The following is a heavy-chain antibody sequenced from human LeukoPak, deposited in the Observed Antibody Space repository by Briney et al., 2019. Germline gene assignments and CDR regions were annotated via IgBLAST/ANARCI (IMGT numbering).Heavy chain of an antibody. CDR3: ARGLGFLIGSTWYPDAFDI. CDR1: GGSIRSGGYS. Sequence: SQTLSLTCVVSGGSIRSGGYSWSWIRQPPGKGLEWIGYIYYSGSTYYNPSLKSRVTISVDTSKNQFSLKLSSVTAADTAVYYCARGLGFLIGSTWYPDAFDIWGQGTMVTVSS. V-gene: IGHV4-30-4*07. CDR2: IYYSGST. D-gene: IGHD6-13*01. J-gene: IGHJ3*02.